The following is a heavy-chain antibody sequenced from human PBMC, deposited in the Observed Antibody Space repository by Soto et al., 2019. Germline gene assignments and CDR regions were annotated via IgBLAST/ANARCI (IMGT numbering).Heavy chain of an antibody. V-gene: IGHV1-2*02. J-gene: IGHJ5*02. CDR1: GYSFTGYY. CDR2: INPKNGVT. Sequence: ASVKVSCKASGYSFTGYYLHWVRQAPGQGLEWMGWINPKNGVTKYGQKFQGRLTMTRDTSTSTAYMELSRLQSDDTALYYCVKNSGWFNTWGQGALVTVSS. CDR3: VKNSGWFNT. D-gene: IGHD3-10*01.